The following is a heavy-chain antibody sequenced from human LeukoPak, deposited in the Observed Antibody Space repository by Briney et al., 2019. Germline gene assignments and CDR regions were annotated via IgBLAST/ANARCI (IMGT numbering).Heavy chain of an antibody. D-gene: IGHD1-26*01. V-gene: IGHV1-18*01. CDR2: ISAYNGNT. CDR1: GYTFTSYG. CDR3: AREGGSYYTRFGRDYYFDY. Sequence: ASVKVSCKASGYTFTSYGISWVRQAPGQGLEWMGWISAYNGNTNYAQKLQGRVTMTTDTSTSTAYMELRSLRSDDTAVYYCAREGGSYYTRFGRDYYFDYWGPGTLVTVSS. J-gene: IGHJ4*02.